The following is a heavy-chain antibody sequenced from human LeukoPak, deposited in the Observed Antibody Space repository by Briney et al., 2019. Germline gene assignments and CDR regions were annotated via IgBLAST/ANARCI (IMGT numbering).Heavy chain of an antibody. V-gene: IGHV3-21*01. CDR2: ISGSSTDI. Sequence: PGGSLRLPCAASGFIFSSYTINWVRQAPGKGLEWVSSISGSSTDIYYADSVKGRFTISRDNAKSSVYLQMNSLRAEDTAVYYCARDKQVGATTGSWFDPWGQGTLVTVSS. CDR1: GFIFSSYT. CDR3: ARDKQVGATTGSWFDP. J-gene: IGHJ5*02. D-gene: IGHD1-26*01.